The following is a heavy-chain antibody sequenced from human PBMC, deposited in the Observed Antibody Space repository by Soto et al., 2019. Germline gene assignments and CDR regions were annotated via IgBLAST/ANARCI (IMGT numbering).Heavy chain of an antibody. Sequence: PGGSLRLSCAVSGFTFSSYGMHWVRQAPGKGLEWVAVISYDGSNKYYADSVKGRFTISRDNSKNTLYLQMNSLRAEDTAVYYCAKAPIYDSSGYYYYHWGQGTLVTVSS. CDR3: AKAPIYDSSGYYYYH. CDR2: ISYDGSNK. CDR1: GFTFSSYG. J-gene: IGHJ4*02. D-gene: IGHD3-22*01. V-gene: IGHV3-30*18.